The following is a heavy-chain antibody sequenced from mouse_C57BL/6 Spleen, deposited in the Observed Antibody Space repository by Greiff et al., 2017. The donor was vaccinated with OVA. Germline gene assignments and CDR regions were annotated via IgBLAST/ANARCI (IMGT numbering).Heavy chain of an antibody. CDR3: TRESKYVYYYAMDY. CDR2: ISSGGDYI. V-gene: IGHV5-9-1*02. Sequence: DVTLVESGEGLVKPGGSLKLSCAASGFTFSSYAMSWVRQTPEKRLEWVAYISSGGDYIYYADTVKGRFTTSRDNARDTLYLQMSSLKSEDTAMYYCTRESKYVYYYAMDYWGQGTSVTVSS. J-gene: IGHJ4*01. D-gene: IGHD2-5*01. CDR1: GFTFSSYA.